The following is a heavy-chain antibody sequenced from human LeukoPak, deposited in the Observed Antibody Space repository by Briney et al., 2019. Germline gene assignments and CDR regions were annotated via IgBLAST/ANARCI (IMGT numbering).Heavy chain of an antibody. CDR1: AYTFTGYY. J-gene: IGHJ4*02. CDR3: ASQKVGTREFDY. D-gene: IGHD1-26*01. V-gene: IGHV1-2*06. CDR2: INPNSGDT. Sequence: ASVKVSCKASAYTFTGYYMHWVRQAPGQGLEWMGRINPNSGDTNSAQIFQGRVTMTRDTSISTAYMELSRLRSDDTAAYYCASQKVGTREFDYWGQGTLVTVSS.